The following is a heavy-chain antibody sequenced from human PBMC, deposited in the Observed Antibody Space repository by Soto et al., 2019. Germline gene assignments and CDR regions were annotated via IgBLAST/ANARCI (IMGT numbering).Heavy chain of an antibody. D-gene: IGHD5-18*01. CDR1: GYSFTSYW. CDR3: ARSRNGYSASYYYYGMDV. CDR2: IYPGDSDT. Sequence: SLKISCKGSGYSFTSYWIGWVRQMPVKGLEWMWIIYPGDSDTRYSPSFQGQVTISADKSISTAYLQWSSLKASDNAMYYCARSRNGYSASYYYYGMDVWGQGTTVTVSS. V-gene: IGHV5-51*01. J-gene: IGHJ6*02.